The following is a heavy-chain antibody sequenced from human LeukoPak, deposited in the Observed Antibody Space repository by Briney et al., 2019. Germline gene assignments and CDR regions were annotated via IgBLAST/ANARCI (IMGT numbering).Heavy chain of an antibody. CDR3: ARKGLYCSGGSCYFDY. V-gene: IGHV3-30-3*01. D-gene: IGHD2-15*01. J-gene: IGHJ4*02. CDR2: ISYDGSNK. Sequence: GRSLRLSCAASGFTFSSYAMHWVRQAPGKGLEWVAVISYDGSNKYYADSVKGRFTISRDNSKNTLYLQMNSLRAEDTAVYYCARKGLYCSGGSCYFDYWGQGTLVTVSS. CDR1: GFTFSSYA.